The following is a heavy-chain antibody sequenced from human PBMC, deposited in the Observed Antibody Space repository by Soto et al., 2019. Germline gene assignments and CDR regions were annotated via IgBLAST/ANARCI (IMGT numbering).Heavy chain of an antibody. CDR3: AGVGSSSWELDY. J-gene: IGHJ4*02. D-gene: IGHD2-2*01. Sequence: SETLSLTCAVSGGSIRSGGYSRSWIQQPPGKGPEWIGYIYHSGSTYYNPSLKSRVTISVDRSKNQFSLKLSSVTAADTAVYYCAGVGSSSWELDYWGQGTLVTVS. CDR2: IYHSGST. CDR1: GGSIRSGGYS. V-gene: IGHV4-30-2*01.